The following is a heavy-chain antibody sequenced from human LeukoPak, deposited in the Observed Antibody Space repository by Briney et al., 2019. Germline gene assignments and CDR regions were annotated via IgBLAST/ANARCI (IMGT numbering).Heavy chain of an antibody. D-gene: IGHD6-19*01. CDR2: ISSSSSYI. Sequence: PGGSLRLSCAASGFTFSSYSMNWVRQAPGKGLEWVSSISSSSSYIYYADSVKGRFTISRDNAKNSLYLQMNSLRAEDTAVYYCARDPASVAGRLDYWGQGTLVTVSS. V-gene: IGHV3-21*01. CDR1: GFTFSSYS. J-gene: IGHJ4*02. CDR3: ARDPASVAGRLDY.